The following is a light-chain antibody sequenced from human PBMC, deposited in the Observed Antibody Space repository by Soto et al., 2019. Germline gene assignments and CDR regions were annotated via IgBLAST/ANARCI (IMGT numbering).Light chain of an antibody. Sequence: EIVLTQSPGTLSLSPGERATLSCRASQSVTSSYLAWYQQKPGQAPRLLIYGASIRATGIPDRFSASGSGTDFTLTISRLEPEDFAVYYCQQYGSSPMYTFGQGTKLEIK. CDR2: GAS. V-gene: IGKV3-20*01. CDR3: QQYGSSPMYT. J-gene: IGKJ2*01. CDR1: QSVTSSY.